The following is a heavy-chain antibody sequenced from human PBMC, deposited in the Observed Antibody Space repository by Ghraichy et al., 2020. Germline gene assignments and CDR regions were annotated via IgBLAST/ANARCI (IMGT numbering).Heavy chain of an antibody. J-gene: IGHJ5*02. CDR1: GGSISSGGYY. D-gene: IGHD1-14*01. V-gene: IGHV4-31*01. CDR3: ARGKTDTRDAGNWFDP. CDR2: IYYSGST. Sequence: SETLSLTCTVSGGSISSGGYYWSWIRQHPGMGLEWIGYIYYSGSTYYNPSLKSLVTISVDTSKNQFSLKLSSVTAADTAVYYCARGKTDTRDAGNWFDPWGQGTLVTVSS.